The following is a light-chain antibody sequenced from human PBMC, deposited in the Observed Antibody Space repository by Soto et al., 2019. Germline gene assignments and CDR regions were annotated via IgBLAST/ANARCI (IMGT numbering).Light chain of an antibody. CDR1: QGIGDY. CDR2: DTS. CDR3: LQHNRYPVT. J-gene: IGKJ1*01. Sequence: EVVLTQSPATLSVSPGEGATLSCRARQGIGDYLAWYPHKPGQAPRLLIYDTSTRATGVPARSSSSRAGPEFTLTISSLQPEDFATYYCLQHNRYPVTFGQGTKVDIK. V-gene: IGKV3-15*01.